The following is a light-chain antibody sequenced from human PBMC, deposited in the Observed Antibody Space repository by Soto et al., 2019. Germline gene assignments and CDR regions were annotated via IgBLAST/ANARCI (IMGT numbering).Light chain of an antibody. CDR2: EVN. V-gene: IGLV2-23*02. CDR3: SSYAGAITFYV. CDR1: SGDVGTYTL. J-gene: IGLJ1*01. Sequence: LTQPASVSGSPGQSITISCTGTSGDVGTYTLVSWYQQHPGKAPKLVIYEVNKRPAGVSKRFSGSKSGDTASLTISGLQAEDEADYYCSSYAGAITFYVFGTGTKVTVL.